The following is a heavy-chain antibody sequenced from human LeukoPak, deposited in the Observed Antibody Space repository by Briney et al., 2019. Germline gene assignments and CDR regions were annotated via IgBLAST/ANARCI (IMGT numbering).Heavy chain of an antibody. J-gene: IGHJ3*02. V-gene: IGHV3-66*01. D-gene: IGHD3-10*01. Sequence: GGSLRLSCAASGFTVSSKYMSWVRQAPGKGLEWVSLISGGGSTYYADSVKGRFTISRDNSKNTLYLQMHSLRSEDTPVYYCARVPGAYYDAFDIWGQGTMVTVSS. CDR3: ARVPGAYYDAFDI. CDR2: ISGGGST. CDR1: GFTVSSKY.